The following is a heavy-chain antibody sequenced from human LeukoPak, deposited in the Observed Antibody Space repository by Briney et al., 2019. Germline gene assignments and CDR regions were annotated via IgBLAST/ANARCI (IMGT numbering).Heavy chain of an antibody. D-gene: IGHD2-2*01. CDR2: IYSDEDK. V-gene: IGHV2-5*02. J-gene: IGHJ4*02. CDR1: WFSCSTRGAG. CDR3: ERSSLLSILVPVAAFGY. Sequence: GPTLVKPTQTLTMSCTFSWFSCSTRGAGVGLVRHPPGKSLVWLSLIYSDEDKRYIPSLQARITFIKDTSKIHVVLTMTNMHHVETANYYCERSSLLSILVPVAAFGYWRQGTQVTVPS.